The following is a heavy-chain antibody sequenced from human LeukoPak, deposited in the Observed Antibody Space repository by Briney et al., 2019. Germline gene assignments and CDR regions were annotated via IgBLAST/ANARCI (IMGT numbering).Heavy chain of an antibody. CDR2: IYSGGST. J-gene: IGHJ4*02. D-gene: IGHD1-26*01. Sequence: GGSLRLSCAASGFTVSNNYMSWVRQAPGKGLEWVSVIYSGGSTYYADSVKGRFTISRDNSKNTLYLQMNSLRAEDTAVYYCARVGSQATFDYWGQGTLVTVSS. CDR1: GFTVSNNY. V-gene: IGHV3-53*01. CDR3: ARVGSQATFDY.